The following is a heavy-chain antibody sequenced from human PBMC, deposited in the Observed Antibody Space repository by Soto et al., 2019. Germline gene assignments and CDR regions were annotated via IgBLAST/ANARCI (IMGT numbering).Heavy chain of an antibody. CDR3: AKDSMGLGYFFEY. V-gene: IGHV3-23*01. CDR2: ISNTGTVT. J-gene: IGHJ4*02. CDR1: GFIFSSYA. Sequence: EVQLLESGGGLVQPGGSLGLSYEVSGFIFSSYAMNWVRQDPGKGLEWVASISNTGTVTYYADSVKGRFTISRDNSKKTLYLQMNSLRTEDTAVYYCAKDSMGLGYFFEYWGQGTLVTVPS. D-gene: IGHD6-19*01.